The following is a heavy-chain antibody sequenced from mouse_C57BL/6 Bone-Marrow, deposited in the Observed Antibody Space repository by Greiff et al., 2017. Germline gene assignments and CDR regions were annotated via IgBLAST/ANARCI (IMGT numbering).Heavy chain of an antibody. CDR1: GFTFSDYY. CDR2: ISNGGGST. D-gene: IGHD2-3*01. V-gene: IGHV5-12*01. CDR3: ARQGWLLPDY. Sequence: DVQLVESGGGLVQPGGSLKLSCAASGFTFSDYYMYWVRQTPEKRLEWVAYISNGGGSTYYPDTVKGRFTISRDNAKNTLYLQMSRLKSEDTAMYYCARQGWLLPDYWGQGTTLTVSS. J-gene: IGHJ2*01.